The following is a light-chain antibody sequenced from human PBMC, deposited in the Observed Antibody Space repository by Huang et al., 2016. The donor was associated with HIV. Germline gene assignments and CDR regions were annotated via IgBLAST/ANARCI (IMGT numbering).Light chain of an antibody. CDR1: QSVSSSY. CDR3: QQYGSSPPTT. V-gene: IGKV3-20*01. Sequence: EVVLTQSPGTLSLSPGVRATLSCRAGQSVSSSYLPWYHQKPGQAPRLLIHGASRRATGIPDRFSGRGSGTDFTLTISRLEPEDFAVYYCQQYGSSPPTTFGQGTRLEIK. CDR2: GAS. J-gene: IGKJ5*01.